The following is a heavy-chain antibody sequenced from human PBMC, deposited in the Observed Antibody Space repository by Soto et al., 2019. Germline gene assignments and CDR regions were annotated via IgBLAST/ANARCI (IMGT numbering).Heavy chain of an antibody. CDR2: ISGSGGST. Sequence: GGSLRLSCAASGFTFSSYAMSWVRQAPGKGLEWVSAISGSGGSTYYADSVKGRFTIARDNCKTTLYLQKNSLRAEDTAVYYCAKDEGVAVAYFDYWGQGTLVTVSS. V-gene: IGHV3-23*01. CDR3: AKDEGVAVAYFDY. CDR1: GFTFSSYA. J-gene: IGHJ4*02. D-gene: IGHD6-19*01.